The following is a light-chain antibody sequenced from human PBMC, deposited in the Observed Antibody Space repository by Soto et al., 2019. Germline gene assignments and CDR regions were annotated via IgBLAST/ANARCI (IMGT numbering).Light chain of an antibody. CDR1: SSDVGSYNL. CDR2: GVT. V-gene: IGLV2-23*02. CDR3: CSYAGSDTWV. J-gene: IGLJ3*02. Sequence: QSALTQPASVSGSPGQSITISCTGTSSDVGSYNLVSWYQQYPGKAPKLIIYGVTKRPSGVSTRFSASKSGNTASLTIFGLQAEDEADYYCCSYAGSDTWVIGGGTKLTVL.